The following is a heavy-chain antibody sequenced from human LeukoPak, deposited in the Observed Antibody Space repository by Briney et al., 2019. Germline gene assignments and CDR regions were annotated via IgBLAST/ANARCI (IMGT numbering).Heavy chain of an antibody. J-gene: IGHJ4*02. Sequence: PGGSVRLSCAASGFTFSNAWMSWVRQAPGKGLEWVGRIKSKTGGGTTDYTAPGKGRFTISRDDSKHTLYLQMSSLKTEDTAVYYCTTDPGYYYDSSGLGGGWGQGTLVTVSS. CDR3: TTDPGYYYDSSGLGGG. D-gene: IGHD3-22*01. CDR1: GFTFSNAW. V-gene: IGHV3-15*01. CDR2: IKSKTGGGTT.